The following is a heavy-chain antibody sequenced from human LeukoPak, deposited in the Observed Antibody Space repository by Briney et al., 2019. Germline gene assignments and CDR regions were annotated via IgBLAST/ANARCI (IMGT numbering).Heavy chain of an antibody. CDR3: ARIRCGHTDNRCYNY. J-gene: IGHJ4*02. D-gene: IGHD2-2*02. CDR1: DVSVSEYC. CDR2: ICHSGYT. V-gene: IGHV4-34*01. Sequence: SETLSLTCAVHDVSVSEYCWSWIRQSPGKGLEWIGEICHSGYTSYNPSLKRRATISADTSENQLSLRLTSVTAADTAMYYCARIRCGHTDNRCYNYWGQGILVTVSS.